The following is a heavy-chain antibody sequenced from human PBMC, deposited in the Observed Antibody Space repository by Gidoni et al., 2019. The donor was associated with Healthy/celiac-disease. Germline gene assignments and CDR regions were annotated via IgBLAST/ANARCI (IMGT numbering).Heavy chain of an antibody. Sequence: QLQLQESGPGLVKPSETLSLTCTVSGGSLSSSSYYWGWIRQPPGKGLEWIGSIYYSGSTYYNPSLKSRVTISVDTSKNQFSLKLSSVTAADTAVYHCARHQTGRLRRAPLPWFDPWGQGTLVTVSS. CDR1: GGSLSSSSYY. CDR2: IYYSGST. CDR3: ARHQTGRLRRAPLPWFDP. V-gene: IGHV4-39*01. D-gene: IGHD4-17*01. J-gene: IGHJ5*02.